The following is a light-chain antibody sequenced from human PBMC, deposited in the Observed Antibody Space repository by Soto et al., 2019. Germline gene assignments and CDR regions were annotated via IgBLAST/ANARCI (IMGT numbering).Light chain of an antibody. CDR3: QQYDNSQRT. Sequence: EVVLTQSPGTLYLSPGERATLSCRASQSVRNTYLAWYQQKPGQAPRLLIFGASSRATGIPDRFSGSGSGTDFTLTISRLEAEEFAVYYCQQYDNSQRTFGQGTKVEIK. CDR2: GAS. J-gene: IGKJ1*01. V-gene: IGKV3-20*01. CDR1: QSVRNTY.